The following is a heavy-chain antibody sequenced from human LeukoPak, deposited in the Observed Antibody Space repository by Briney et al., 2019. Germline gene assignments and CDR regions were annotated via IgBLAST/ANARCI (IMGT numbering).Heavy chain of an antibody. D-gene: IGHD2-2*01. V-gene: IGHV4-59*01. CDR2: IYYSGST. CDR3: ATYQLPSLASSYYMAV. CDR1: GGSISSYY. Sequence: PSETLSLTCTVSGGSISSYYWSWIRQPPGKGLEWIGYIYYSGSTNYNPSLKSRVTISVDTSKNQFSLKLSSVTAADTAVYYCATYQLPSLASSYYMAVWAKGPTVTASS. J-gene: IGHJ6*03.